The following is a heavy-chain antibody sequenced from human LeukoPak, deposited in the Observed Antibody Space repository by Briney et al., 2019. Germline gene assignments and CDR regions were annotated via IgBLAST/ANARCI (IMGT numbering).Heavy chain of an antibody. V-gene: IGHV3-48*03. Sequence: GGSLRLSCAASGFTFSSYEMNWVRQAPGEGLEGVLYISSSGSTIYYADSVKGRFTISRDNAKNSLYLQMNSLSAEDTAVYYCARDKGTYYYDSSPEGYWGQGTLVTVSS. CDR1: GFTFSSYE. J-gene: IGHJ4*02. D-gene: IGHD3-22*01. CDR2: ISSSGSTI. CDR3: ARDKGTYYYDSSPEGY.